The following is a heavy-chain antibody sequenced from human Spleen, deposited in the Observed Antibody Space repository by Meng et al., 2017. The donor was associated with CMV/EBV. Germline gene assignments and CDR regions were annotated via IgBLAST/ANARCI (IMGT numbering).Heavy chain of an antibody. J-gene: IGHJ6*02. CDR3: ASRGYCSSTSCYRDYYYGMDV. V-gene: IGHV1-46*01. CDR2: INPSGGST. CDR1: GYTFTSYG. D-gene: IGHD2-2*02. Sequence: ASVKVSCKASGYTFTSYGISWVRQAPGQGLEWMGIINPSGGSTSYAQKFQGRVTMTRDTSTSTVYMELSSLRSEDTAVYYCASRGYCSSTSCYRDYYYGMDVWGQGTTVTVSS.